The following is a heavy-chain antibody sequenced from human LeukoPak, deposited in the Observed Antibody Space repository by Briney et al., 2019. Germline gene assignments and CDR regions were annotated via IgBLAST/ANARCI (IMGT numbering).Heavy chain of an antibody. J-gene: IGHJ5*02. D-gene: IGHD2-2*01. Sequence: PSETLSLTCAVYGGSFSGYYWSWIRQPPGKGLEWIGEINHSGSTNYNPSLKSRVTISVDTSKNQFPLKLSSVTAADTAVYYCARGRRIVVVPAAYGPWGQGTLVTVSS. CDR1: GGSFSGYY. CDR3: ARGRRIVVVPAAYGP. CDR2: INHSGST. V-gene: IGHV4-34*01.